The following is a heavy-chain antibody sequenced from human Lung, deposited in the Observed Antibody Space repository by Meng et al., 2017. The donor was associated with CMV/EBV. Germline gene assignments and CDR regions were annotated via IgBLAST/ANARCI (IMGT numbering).Heavy chain of an antibody. V-gene: IGHV3-74*01. Sequence: GESLKISCAASGFTFSSYWMHWVRQAPGKGLVWVSRINSDGSSTSYADSVKGRFTISRDNAKNTLYLQMNSLRAEDTAVYYCARAADLYDYYDSSGYYGDWGQGTXVTVSS. D-gene: IGHD3-22*01. CDR1: GFTFSSYW. CDR3: ARAADLYDYYDSSGYYGD. J-gene: IGHJ4*02. CDR2: INSDGSST.